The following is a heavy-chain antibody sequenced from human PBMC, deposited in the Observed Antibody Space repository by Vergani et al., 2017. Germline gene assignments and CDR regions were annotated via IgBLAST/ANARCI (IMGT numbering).Heavy chain of an antibody. CDR3: ARGSCLGGSCYKPLFDY. Sequence: QVQLQESGPGLVKPSQTLSLTCTVSGGSINSHNYYWSWIRQPAGKGLEWIGRIHTRGSTNYNPSLKSRVTMSEDTYKNQLSLNLTSVTAADTAVYFCARGSCLGGSCYKPLFDYWGQGILVTVSS. D-gene: IGHD2-15*01. CDR1: GGSINSHNYY. J-gene: IGHJ4*02. V-gene: IGHV4-61*02. CDR2: IHTRGST.